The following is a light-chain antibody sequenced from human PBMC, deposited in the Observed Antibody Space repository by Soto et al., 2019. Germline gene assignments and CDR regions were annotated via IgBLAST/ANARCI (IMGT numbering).Light chain of an antibody. CDR1: SNDVGGYNY. V-gene: IGLV2-11*01. CDR3: CSSAGSYTSV. J-gene: IGLJ3*02. Sequence: QSALTQPRSVSGSPGQSVTFSCTGTSNDVGGYNYVSWYQQHPGKAPNLLIYDVSKRPSGVPDRFSGSKSGNTASLTISGLQAEDEADYYCCSSAGSYTSVFGGGTKLTVL. CDR2: DVS.